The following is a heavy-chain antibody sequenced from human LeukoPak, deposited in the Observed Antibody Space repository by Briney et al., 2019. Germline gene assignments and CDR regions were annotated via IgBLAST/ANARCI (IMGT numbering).Heavy chain of an antibody. V-gene: IGHV4-59*01. Sequence: SETLSLTCTVSDDSITLYYWTWIRQPPGKGLEWIGYVDHTGSTNFNPSLNGRVTISRDTSKNHFSLRLRSVTAADTAVYYCARDLAYAFDIWGQGTMVTVSS. CDR2: VDHTGST. CDR3: ARDLAYAFDI. J-gene: IGHJ3*02. CDR1: DDSITLYY.